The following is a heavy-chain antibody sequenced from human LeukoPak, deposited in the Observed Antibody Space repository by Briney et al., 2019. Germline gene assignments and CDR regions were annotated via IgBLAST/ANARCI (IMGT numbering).Heavy chain of an antibody. CDR3: ARHQDVGAIAFDY. CDR2: IYCSGST. J-gene: IGHJ4*02. V-gene: IGHV4-59*08. CDR1: GGSISSYY. D-gene: IGHD1-26*01. Sequence: SETLSLTCTVSGGSISSYYWSWIRQPPGKGLEWIGYIYCSGSTTYNPSLKSRVTISVDTSKKQLSLKLSSVTAADTAVYYCARHQDVGAIAFDYWGQGTLVTVSS.